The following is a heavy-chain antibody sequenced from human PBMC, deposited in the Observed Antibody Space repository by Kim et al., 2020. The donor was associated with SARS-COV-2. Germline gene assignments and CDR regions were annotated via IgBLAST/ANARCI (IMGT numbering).Heavy chain of an antibody. Sequence: SGPTLVNPTQTLTLTCTFSGFSLSTTGVCVSWIRQPPGKALEWLARIDWDGDKFYSTSLKTRLTISKDTSKNQVILSMTNMDPVDTATYYCARGAYCSGGSSYSVWGQGTLVTVSS. CDR1: GFSLSTTGVC. V-gene: IGHV2-70*17. CDR2: IDWDGDK. CDR3: ARGAYCSGGSSYSV. D-gene: IGHD2-15*01. J-gene: IGHJ4*02.